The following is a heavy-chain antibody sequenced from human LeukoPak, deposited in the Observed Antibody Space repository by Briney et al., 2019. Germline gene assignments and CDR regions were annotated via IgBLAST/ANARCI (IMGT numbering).Heavy chain of an antibody. Sequence: ASVKVSCKASGYTFTSYDINWVRQATGQGLEWMGWMNPNSGNTGYAQKLQGRVTMTTDTSTSTAYMELRSLRSDDTAVYYCARGGFHYYDFWSGHFDYWGQGTLVTVSS. D-gene: IGHD3-3*01. J-gene: IGHJ4*02. CDR2: MNPNSGNT. V-gene: IGHV1-8*01. CDR3: ARGGFHYYDFWSGHFDY. CDR1: GYTFTSYD.